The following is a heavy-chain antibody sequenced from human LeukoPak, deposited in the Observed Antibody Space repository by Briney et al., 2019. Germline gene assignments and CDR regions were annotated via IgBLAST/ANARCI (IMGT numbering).Heavy chain of an antibody. CDR3: ARDSRRWQYDY. Sequence: SETLSLTCTVSGGSISSGDYYWSWIRQPPGKGLEWIGYIYYSGSTYYNPSHKSRVTISVDTSKNQFSLKLSSVTAADTAVYYCARDSRRWQYDYWGQGTLVTVSS. V-gene: IGHV4-30-4*02. CDR2: IYYSGST. CDR1: GGSISSGDYY. D-gene: IGHD5-24*01. J-gene: IGHJ4*02.